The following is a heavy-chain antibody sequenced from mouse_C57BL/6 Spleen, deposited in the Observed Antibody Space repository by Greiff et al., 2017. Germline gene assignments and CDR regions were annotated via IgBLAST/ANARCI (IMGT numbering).Heavy chain of an antibody. D-gene: IGHD1-1*01. CDR2: IYPGDGDT. CDR1: GYAFSSYW. Sequence: QVQLQQSGAELVKPGASVKISCKASGYAFSSYWMNWVKQRPGKGLEWIGQIYPGDGDTNYNGKFKGKATLTADKSSSTAYMQLSSLTSEDSAVYFCARGHYYGSPGYFDVWGTGTTGTVSS. J-gene: IGHJ1*03. CDR3: ARGHYYGSPGYFDV. V-gene: IGHV1-80*01.